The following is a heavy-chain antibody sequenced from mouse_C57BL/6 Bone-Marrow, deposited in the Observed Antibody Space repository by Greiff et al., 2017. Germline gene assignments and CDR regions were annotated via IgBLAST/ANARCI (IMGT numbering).Heavy chain of an antibody. V-gene: IGHV6-6*01. Sequence: EVQLQQSGGGLVQPGGSMKLSCAASGFTFSDAWMDWVRQSPEKGLEWVAEIRNKANNHATYYAESVKGRFTISRDDSKSSVYLQMNSLRAEDTGIYYCTRRGSYYFDYWGQGTTLTVSS. CDR1: GFTFSDAW. CDR2: IRNKANNHAT. CDR3: TRRGSYYFDY. J-gene: IGHJ2*01.